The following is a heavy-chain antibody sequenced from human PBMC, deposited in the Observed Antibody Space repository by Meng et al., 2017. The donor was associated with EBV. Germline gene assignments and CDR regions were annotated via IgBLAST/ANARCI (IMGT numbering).Heavy chain of an antibody. V-gene: IGHV4-59*08. CDR2: IHYSGST. CDR1: GDSISDYY. D-gene: IGHD2-21*01. J-gene: IGHJ5*02. CDR3: ARVNSDCGGVMCYKGWFDP. Sequence: QDQLQQAGPGLVKPSETLSLTCTVSGDSISDYYWSWIRQPPGKGLEWIGYIHYSGSTYYNPSLKSRITISVDMSRNQSSLRLTSVTSADMAVYYCARVNSDCGGVMCYKGWFDPWGQGTLVTVSS.